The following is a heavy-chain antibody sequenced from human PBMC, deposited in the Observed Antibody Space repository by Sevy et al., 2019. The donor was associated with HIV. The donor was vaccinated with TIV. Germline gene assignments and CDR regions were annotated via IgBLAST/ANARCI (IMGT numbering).Heavy chain of an antibody. CDR3: ASTIDYDSIGYYYNFDY. D-gene: IGHD3-22*01. CDR1: GFTFSSYA. CDR2: TSGSGGST. V-gene: IGHV3-23*01. J-gene: IGHJ4*02. Sequence: GGSLRLSCAASGFTFSSYAMSWVRQAPGKGLEWVSATSGSGGSTYYADSVRGRFTISRDNSKNTLYLQMNSLRAEDTAIYYCASTIDYDSIGYYYNFDYWGQGTLVTVSS.